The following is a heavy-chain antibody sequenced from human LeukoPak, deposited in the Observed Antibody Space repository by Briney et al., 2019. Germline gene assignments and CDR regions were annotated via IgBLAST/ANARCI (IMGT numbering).Heavy chain of an antibody. CDR1: GYTFTNYD. V-gene: IGHV1-8*01. D-gene: IGHD1-1*01. CDR3: TRDWTY. Sequence: GASVKVSCKTSGYTFTNYDINWVRQAAGQGLEWMGWVSPDSGDTGFAQKFQGRLTITTNTSARIAYMEMSGLTSEDTAVYYCTRDWTYWGPGTLVAVSS. J-gene: IGHJ4*02. CDR2: VSPDSGDT.